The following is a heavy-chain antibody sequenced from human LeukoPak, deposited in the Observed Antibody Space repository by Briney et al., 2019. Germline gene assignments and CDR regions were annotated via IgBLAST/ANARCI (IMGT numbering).Heavy chain of an antibody. CDR3: ASYYSSGWALFGY. CDR2: INHSGST. J-gene: IGHJ4*02. CDR1: GGSFSGYY. Sequence: PSETLSLTCAVCGGSFSGYYWSWIRQPPGKGLEWIGEINHSGSTNYNPSLKSRVTISVDTSKNQFSLKLSSVTAADTAVYYCASYYSSGWALFGYWGQGTLVTVSP. V-gene: IGHV4-34*01. D-gene: IGHD6-19*01.